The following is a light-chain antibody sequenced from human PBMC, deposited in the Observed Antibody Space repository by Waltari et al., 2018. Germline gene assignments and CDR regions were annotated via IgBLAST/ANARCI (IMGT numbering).Light chain of an antibody. V-gene: IGLV2-14*03. Sequence: QSALTQPASVSGSPGQSITISCTGTSRDVGDYDWVSWYQQHPGKAPKVVIFDVSYRPLGVLNRFSGSKSGNTASLTISGLQAEDEADYYCTSYTSRHSLVFGTGTKVTVL. CDR2: DVS. J-gene: IGLJ1*01. CDR1: SRDVGDYDW. CDR3: TSYTSRHSLV.